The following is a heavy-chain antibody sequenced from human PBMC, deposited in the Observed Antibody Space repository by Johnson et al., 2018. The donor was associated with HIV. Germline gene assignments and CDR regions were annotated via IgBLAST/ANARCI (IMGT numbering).Heavy chain of an antibody. CDR2: GGDT. J-gene: IGHJ3*02. V-gene: IGHV3-64D*06. D-gene: IGHD5-24*01. Sequence: VQLVESGGGLVQPGGSLRLSCAASGFTFSSYPILWVRQAPGKGLEYVSSGGDTYYADSVRGRFSISRDNSKNTLYLQMNRLRAEETAVYYCVRACRDGYTCDAFDIWGQGTMVTVSS. CDR3: VRACRDGYTCDAFDI. CDR1: GFTFSSYP.